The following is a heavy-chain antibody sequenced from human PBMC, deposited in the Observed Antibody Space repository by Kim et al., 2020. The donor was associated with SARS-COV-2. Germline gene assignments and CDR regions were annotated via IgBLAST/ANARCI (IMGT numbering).Heavy chain of an antibody. V-gene: IGHV6-1*01. J-gene: IGHJ5*02. CDR3: ARDSGSSWTGWKFDP. Sequence: VSVKSQITINPDPSKNQFSLQLNSVTPEDTAVYYCARDSGSSWTGWKFDPWGQGTLVTVSS. D-gene: IGHD6-13*01.